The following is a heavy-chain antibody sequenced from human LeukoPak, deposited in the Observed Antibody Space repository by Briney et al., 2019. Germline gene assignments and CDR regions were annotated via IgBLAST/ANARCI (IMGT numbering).Heavy chain of an antibody. CDR2: ISGDGGST. D-gene: IGHD6-19*01. V-gene: IGHV3-43*02. CDR1: GFFFDNYA. Sequence: GGSLRLSCAAPGFFFDNYAIHWVRQAPGKGLEWVSLISGDGGSTFYADSVRGRFTISRDNTRKPLSLQMSSLRSEDTALYYCARESETSGWYDYWGQGTLVTVSS. J-gene: IGHJ4*02. CDR3: ARESETSGWYDY.